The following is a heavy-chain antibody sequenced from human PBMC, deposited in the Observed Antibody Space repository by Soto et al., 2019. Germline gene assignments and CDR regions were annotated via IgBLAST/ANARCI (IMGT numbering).Heavy chain of an antibody. J-gene: IGHJ6*02. CDR2: IKPDGSEQ. D-gene: IGHD1-20*01. V-gene: IGHV3-7*01. Sequence: PGGSLRLSCAASEFTFDKYYMTWVRQAPGKGPEWVANIKPDGSEQYYVDSVKGRFTISRDNANNSLYLQMNSLRAEDTAVYFCARGNWNYYYGFDVWGQGTTVTASS. CDR3: ARGNWNYYYGFDV. CDR1: EFTFDKYY.